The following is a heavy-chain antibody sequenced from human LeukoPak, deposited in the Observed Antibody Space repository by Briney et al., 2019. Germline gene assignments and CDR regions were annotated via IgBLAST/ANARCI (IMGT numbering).Heavy chain of an antibody. V-gene: IGHV4-39*01. J-gene: IGHJ4*02. CDR2: IYYSKNT. D-gene: IGHD5-18*01. CDR1: GGSISSSSAY. CDR3: VNPRGFSYGYFDY. Sequence: SETLSLTCTVSGGSISSSSAYWGWIRQPPGKGLEWIGSIYYSKNTYYNPSLKSRVTISADTSKNQFSLTLGSVSATDTAVYYCVNPRGFSYGYFDYWGQGTLVTVSS.